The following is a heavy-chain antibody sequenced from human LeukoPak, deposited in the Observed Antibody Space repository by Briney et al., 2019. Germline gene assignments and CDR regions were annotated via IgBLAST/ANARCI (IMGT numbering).Heavy chain of an antibody. CDR3: ARGIILNIVGATNRFGLDY. Sequence: GASVKVSCKASGYTFTSYYMHWVRQAPGQGLEWMGIINPSGGSTSYAQEFQGRVTITRDTSASTAYMELSSLRSEDMAVYYCARGIILNIVGATNRFGLDYWGQGTLVTVSS. D-gene: IGHD1-26*01. V-gene: IGHV1-46*01. CDR2: INPSGGST. J-gene: IGHJ4*02. CDR1: GYTFTSYY.